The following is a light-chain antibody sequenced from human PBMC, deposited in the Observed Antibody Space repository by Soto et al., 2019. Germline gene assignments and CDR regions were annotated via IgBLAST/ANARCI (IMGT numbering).Light chain of an antibody. J-gene: IGKJ1*01. Sequence: DIHMTQSPSTLSASVGDRVTITCRASQNINSCLAWYQQKPGKAPKLLIYEASTLERGVPSRFGGSGSGTEFTLTISSLQSDDFGTYYCQQYNAYSWTFGQGTKVEI. CDR2: EAS. V-gene: IGKV1-5*03. CDR3: QQYNAYSWT. CDR1: QNINSC.